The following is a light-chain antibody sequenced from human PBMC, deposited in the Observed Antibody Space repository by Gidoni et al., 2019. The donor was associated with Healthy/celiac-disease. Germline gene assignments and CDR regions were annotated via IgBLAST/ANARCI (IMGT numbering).Light chain of an antibody. CDR1: QDISNW. CDR3: QQANSFPRT. Sequence: DIQMTQSPSAVSASVGDRVTITCRASQDISNWLAWYQQKPGKAPKLLIYAASSLQTVVPSRFSGSGSGTDFTLTINTLQPEDFATYYCQQANSFPRTFGPGTKVDIK. CDR2: AAS. V-gene: IGKV1-12*01. J-gene: IGKJ3*01.